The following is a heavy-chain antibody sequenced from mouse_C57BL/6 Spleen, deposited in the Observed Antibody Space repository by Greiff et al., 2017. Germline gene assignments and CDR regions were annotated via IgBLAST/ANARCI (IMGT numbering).Heavy chain of an antibody. CDR3: ARSDGSSYGYYAMDY. D-gene: IGHD1-1*01. Sequence: QVQLQQSGAELARPGASVKLSCKASGYTFTSYGISWVKQRTGQGLEWIGEIYPRSGNTYYNEKFKGKATLTADKSSSTAYMELRSLTSEDSAVYFCARSDGSSYGYYAMDYWGQGTSVTVSS. CDR2: IYPRSGNT. CDR1: GYTFTSYG. J-gene: IGHJ4*01. V-gene: IGHV1-81*01.